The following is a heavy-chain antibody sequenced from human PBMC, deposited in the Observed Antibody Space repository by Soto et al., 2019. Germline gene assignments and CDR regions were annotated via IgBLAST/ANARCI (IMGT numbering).Heavy chain of an antibody. J-gene: IGHJ3*02. Sequence: PGESLRLACAASGFTFSNALMSGGRQAPGKGLEWVGRIKIKTDGLTTDYAAPVKGRFTISRDDSKNTLYLQMNSLKTEDTAVYYCTTEWLLDAFDIWGQGTMVTVSS. CDR3: TTEWLLDAFDI. CDR1: GFTFSNAL. D-gene: IGHD5-12*01. V-gene: IGHV3-15*01. CDR2: IKIKTDGLTT.